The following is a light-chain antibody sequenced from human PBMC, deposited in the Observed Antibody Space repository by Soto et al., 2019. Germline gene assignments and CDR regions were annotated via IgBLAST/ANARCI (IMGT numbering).Light chain of an antibody. Sequence: QSALTQPASVSGSPGQSITVSCTGTSSDIGAYNFVSWYQQHPGKAPRLMIYDVTNRPSGVSNRFSGSKSGNTASLTISGLQAEDEADYYCCSYTSSTIYVFGTGTKLTVL. CDR1: SSDIGAYNF. J-gene: IGLJ1*01. CDR3: CSYTSSTIYV. CDR2: DVT. V-gene: IGLV2-14*03.